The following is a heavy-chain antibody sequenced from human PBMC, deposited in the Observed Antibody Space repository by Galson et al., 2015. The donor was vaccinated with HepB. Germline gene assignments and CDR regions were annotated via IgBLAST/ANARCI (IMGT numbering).Heavy chain of an antibody. Sequence: TLSLTCTVSGGSISSGANYWSWIRQPAGKGLEWIGRISLTGSTDYNPSLKSRVTISLDTSKGQFSLNLKSVTAADTAVYYCARDREYGYGWVDYFDYWGQGTLVTVSS. J-gene: IGHJ4*02. CDR3: ARDREYGYGWVDYFDY. CDR1: GGSISSGANY. D-gene: IGHD5-18*01. CDR2: ISLTGST. V-gene: IGHV4-61*02.